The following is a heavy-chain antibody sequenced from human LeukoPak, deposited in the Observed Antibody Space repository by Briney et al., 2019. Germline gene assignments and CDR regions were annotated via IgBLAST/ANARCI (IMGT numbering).Heavy chain of an antibody. CDR3: ASAARSSGYYLFDY. CDR1: GGTFSSYA. J-gene: IGHJ4*02. Sequence: ASVKVSCKASGGTFSSYAISWVRQAPGQGLEWMGGIIPIFGTANYAQKFQGRVMITADKSTSTAYMELSSLRSEDTAVYYCASAARSSGYYLFDYWGQGTLVTVSS. V-gene: IGHV1-69*06. CDR2: IIPIFGTA. D-gene: IGHD3-22*01.